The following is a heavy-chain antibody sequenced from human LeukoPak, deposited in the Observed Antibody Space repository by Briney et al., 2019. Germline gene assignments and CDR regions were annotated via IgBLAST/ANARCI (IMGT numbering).Heavy chain of an antibody. CDR2: INTNTGNP. CDR3: ARGGWLSGIVVRYFQH. D-gene: IGHD3-22*01. Sequence: ASVKVSCKASGYTFTSYAMNWVRQAPGQGLEWMGWINTNTGNPTYAQGFTGRFVFSLDTSVSTAYLQISSLKAEDTAVYYCARGGWLSGIVVRYFQHWGQGTLVTVSS. CDR1: GYTFTSYA. V-gene: IGHV7-4-1*02. J-gene: IGHJ1*01.